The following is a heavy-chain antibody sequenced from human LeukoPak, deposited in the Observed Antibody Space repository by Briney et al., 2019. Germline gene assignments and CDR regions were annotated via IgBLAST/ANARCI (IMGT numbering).Heavy chain of an antibody. CDR3: ARGGEQLALDY. Sequence: GGSLRLSCAASGFTFSSYSMNWVRQAPGKGLEWVSSISSSSSYIYYADSVKGRLTISRDNAKNSLYLQMNSLRAEDTAVYYCARGGEQLALDYWGQGTLVAVSS. J-gene: IGHJ4*02. V-gene: IGHV3-21*01. CDR1: GFTFSSYS. CDR2: ISSSSSYI. D-gene: IGHD6-6*01.